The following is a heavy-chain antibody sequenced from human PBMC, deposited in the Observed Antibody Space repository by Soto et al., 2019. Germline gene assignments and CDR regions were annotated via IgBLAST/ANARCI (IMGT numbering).Heavy chain of an antibody. CDR2: IWYDGSNK. Sequence: GGSLRLSCAASGFTFSSYGMHWVRQAPGKGVEWVAVIWYDGSNKYYADSVKGRFTISRDNSKNTLYLQMNSLRAEDTAVYYCARDDEAAAPLFWFDPWGQGTLVTVSS. CDR1: GFTFSSYG. J-gene: IGHJ5*02. D-gene: IGHD6-13*01. CDR3: ARDDEAAAPLFWFDP. V-gene: IGHV3-33*01.